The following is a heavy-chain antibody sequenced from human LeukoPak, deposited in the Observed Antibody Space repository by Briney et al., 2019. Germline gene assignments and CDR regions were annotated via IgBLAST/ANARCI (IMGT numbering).Heavy chain of an antibody. D-gene: IGHD2-2*03. V-gene: IGHV4-34*01. CDR1: GGSFSGYY. CDR2: INHSGST. CDR3: ARDWIYYYYYMDV. Sequence: SETLSLTCAVYGGSFSGYYWSWIRQRPGKGLEWIGEINHSGSTNYNPSLKSRVTISVDTSKNQFSLKLSSVTAADTAVYYCARDWIYYYYYMDVWGKGTTVTVSS. J-gene: IGHJ6*03.